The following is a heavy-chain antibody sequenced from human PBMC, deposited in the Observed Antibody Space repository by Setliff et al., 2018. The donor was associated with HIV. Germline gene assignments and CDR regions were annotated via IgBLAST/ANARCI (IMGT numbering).Heavy chain of an antibody. CDR1: EGTFSSYA. CDR3: ARAHSGSYYYYYYMDV. D-gene: IGHD1-26*01. V-gene: IGHV1-69*13. CDR2: IIPIFGAA. J-gene: IGHJ6*03. Sequence: SVKVSCKASEGTFSSYAISWVRQAPGQGLEWMGGIIPIFGAANYAQKFQGRVTITADESTSTAYMELSSLRSEDTAVYYCARAHSGSYYYYYYMDVWGKGTTVTVSS.